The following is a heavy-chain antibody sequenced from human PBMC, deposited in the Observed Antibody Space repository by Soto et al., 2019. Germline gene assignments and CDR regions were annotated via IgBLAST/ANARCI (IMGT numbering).Heavy chain of an antibody. Sequence: GGSLRLSCAASGFTFSSYSMNWVRQAPGKGLEWVSSISSSSSYIYYADSVKGRFTISRDNAKNSLYLQMNSLRAEDTAVYYCATWGSLGFLEWLGDFYDYWGQGTLVTVS. J-gene: IGHJ4*02. CDR3: ATWGSLGFLEWLGDFYDY. D-gene: IGHD3-3*02. CDR2: ISSSSSYI. CDR1: GFTFSSYS. V-gene: IGHV3-21*01.